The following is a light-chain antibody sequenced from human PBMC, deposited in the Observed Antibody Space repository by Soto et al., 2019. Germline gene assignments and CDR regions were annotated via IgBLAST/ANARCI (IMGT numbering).Light chain of an antibody. CDR1: SSNIGADYN. CDR3: QSYDSNLSGYV. CDR2: DNT. J-gene: IGLJ1*01. Sequence: QSVLTQPPSVSGAPGQRVTISCTGSSSNIGADYNVHWYQQVPGRAPKVLVYDNTNRPSGVPDRFSGSRSGSSASLAITGLQAEDESDYYCQSYDSNLSGYVFGTGTKVTVL. V-gene: IGLV1-40*01.